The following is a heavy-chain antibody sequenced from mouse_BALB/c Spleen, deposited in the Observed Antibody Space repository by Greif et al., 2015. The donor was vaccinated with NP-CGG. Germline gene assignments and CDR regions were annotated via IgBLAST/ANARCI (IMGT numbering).Heavy chain of an antibody. CDR1: GYTFTSSW. Sequence: VQLQQSGSVLVRPGASVKLSCKASGYTFTSSWMHWAKQRPGQGLEWIGEIHPNSGNTNYNEKFKGKATLTVDTSSSTAYVDLRSLTSEDSAVYYCARDWYFDYWGQGTTLTVSS. D-gene: IGHD4-1*01. V-gene: IGHV1S130*01. CDR2: IHPNSGNT. J-gene: IGHJ2*01. CDR3: ARDWYFDY.